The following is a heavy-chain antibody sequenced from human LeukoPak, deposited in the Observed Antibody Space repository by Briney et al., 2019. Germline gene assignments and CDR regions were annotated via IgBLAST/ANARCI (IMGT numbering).Heavy chain of an antibody. CDR2: INPNSGGT. J-gene: IGHJ4*02. D-gene: IGHD6-19*01. Sequence: GASVKVSCKASGYTFTGYYMHWVRQAPGRGLEWMGRINPNSGGTNHAQKFQGRVTMTRDTSISTAYMELSRLRSDDTAVYYCARGQWLAYPIDWGQGTLVTVSS. V-gene: IGHV1-2*06. CDR1: GYTFTGYY. CDR3: ARGQWLAYPID.